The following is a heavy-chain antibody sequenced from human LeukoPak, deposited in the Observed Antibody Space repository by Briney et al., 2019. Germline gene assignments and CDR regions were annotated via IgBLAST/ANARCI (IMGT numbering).Heavy chain of an antibody. CDR2: IYYSGST. CDR3: ARDNSVGETAWWFDP. D-gene: IGHD1-26*01. J-gene: IGHJ5*02. Sequence: SETLSLTCTVSGGSISSYYWSWIRQPPGKGLEWIGYIYYSGSTNYNPSLKSRVTISVDTSKNQFSLKLSSVTAADTAVYYCARDNSVGETAWWFDPWGQGTLVTVSS. V-gene: IGHV4-59*01. CDR1: GGSISSYY.